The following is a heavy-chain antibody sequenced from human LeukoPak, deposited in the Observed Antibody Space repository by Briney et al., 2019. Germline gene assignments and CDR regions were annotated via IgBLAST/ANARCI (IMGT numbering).Heavy chain of an antibody. Sequence: PAGSLRLSCAASGFIFNTYVMHWVRQAPGKGLEWLAFIRYDGSNKNYADSVKGRFTISRDNTKNSLYLQMNSLRAEDTAVYYCAKDGGSDPDSFDIWGQGTMVTVSS. J-gene: IGHJ3*02. CDR1: GFIFNTYV. CDR3: AKDGGSDPDSFDI. D-gene: IGHD2-15*01. V-gene: IGHV3-30*02. CDR2: IRYDGSNK.